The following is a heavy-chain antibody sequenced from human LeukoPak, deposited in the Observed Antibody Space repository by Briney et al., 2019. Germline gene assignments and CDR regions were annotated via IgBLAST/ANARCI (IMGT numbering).Heavy chain of an antibody. CDR1: GYTFSDYG. V-gene: IGHV3-33*08. CDR3: ARGAYSSGWYLDY. Sequence: PGTSLRLSCTASGYTFSDYGMHWVRQAPGKGLEWLSVISYSGVVKFYADSVKGRFTISRDNSKDTLYLQMNSLRAEDTAVYYCARGAYSSGWYLDYWGQGTLVTVSS. CDR2: ISYSGVVK. D-gene: IGHD6-19*01. J-gene: IGHJ4*02.